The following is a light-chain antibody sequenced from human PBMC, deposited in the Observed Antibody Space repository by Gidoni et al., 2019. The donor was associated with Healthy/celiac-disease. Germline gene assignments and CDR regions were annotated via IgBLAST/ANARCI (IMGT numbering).Light chain of an antibody. CDR2: EVS. Sequence: QSALTQPASVSGSPGQSIPISCTGTSSDVGGYNYVSWYQQHPGKAPQLMIYEVSNRPSGVSNRFSGSKSGNTSSLTISGLQAEDEADYYCSSYTSSSTLVFGTGTKVTVL. J-gene: IGLJ1*01. CDR3: SSYTSSSTLV. V-gene: IGLV2-14*01. CDR1: SSDVGGYNY.